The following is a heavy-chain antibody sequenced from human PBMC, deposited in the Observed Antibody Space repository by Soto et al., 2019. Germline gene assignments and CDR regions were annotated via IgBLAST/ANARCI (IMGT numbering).Heavy chain of an antibody. D-gene: IGHD5-18*01. CDR3: AKVNTAMVTWGWFDP. CDR2: ISGSGGST. Sequence: PGGSLRLSCAASGFTFSSYAMSWVPQAPGKGLECVSAISGSGGSTYYADSVKGRFTISRDNSKNTLYLQMNSLRAEDTAVYYCAKVNTAMVTWGWFDPWGQGTLVTVSS. V-gene: IGHV3-23*01. CDR1: GFTFSSYA. J-gene: IGHJ5*02.